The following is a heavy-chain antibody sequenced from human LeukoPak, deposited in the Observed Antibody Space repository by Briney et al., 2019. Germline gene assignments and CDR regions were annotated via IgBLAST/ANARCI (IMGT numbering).Heavy chain of an antibody. CDR3: ARDCSSTSCYDY. CDR1: GGTFSSYA. J-gene: IGHJ4*02. V-gene: IGHV1-69*04. D-gene: IGHD2-2*01. CDR2: IIPILGIA. Sequence: GSSVKVSCKASGGTFSSYAISWVRQAPGQGLEWMGRIIPILGIANYAQKFQGRVTITADKSTSTAYMELSSLRSEDTAVYYCARDCSSTSCYDYRGQGTLVTVSS.